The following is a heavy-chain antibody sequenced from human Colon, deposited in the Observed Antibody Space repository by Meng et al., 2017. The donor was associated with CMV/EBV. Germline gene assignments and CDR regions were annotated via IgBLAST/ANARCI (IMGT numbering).Heavy chain of an antibody. CDR2: ISSSGTSI. Sequence: GGSLRLSCAASGFTFSVHAMHWVRQAPGEGLEWVSYISSSGTSIYYADSVKGRFTISRDNAKNSLYLQMNSLRAEDTAVYYCASTARLDYWGQGTLVTVSS. D-gene: IGHD5-18*01. J-gene: IGHJ4*02. CDR1: GFTFSVHA. CDR3: ASTARLDY. V-gene: IGHV3-48*03.